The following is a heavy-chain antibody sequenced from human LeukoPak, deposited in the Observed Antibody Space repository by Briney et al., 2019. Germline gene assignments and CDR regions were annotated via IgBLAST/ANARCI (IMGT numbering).Heavy chain of an antibody. CDR2: IWFDGSDK. J-gene: IGHJ4*02. CDR3: ASWAYQLANGDY. V-gene: IGHV3-33*01. Sequence: PGGSLRLSCAASGFTFSGYGMHWVRQAPGKGLEWVSLIWFDGSDKYYADSVKGRFTISRDNSENTLYLQMNSLSAEDTAVYYCASWAYQLANGDYWGQGTLVTVSS. CDR1: GFTFSGYG. D-gene: IGHD2-2*01.